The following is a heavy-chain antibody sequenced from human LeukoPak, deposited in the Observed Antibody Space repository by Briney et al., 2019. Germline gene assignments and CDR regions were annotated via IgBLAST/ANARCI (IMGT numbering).Heavy chain of an antibody. CDR3: ARDLYSSSSPPLDY. Sequence: GGSLRLSCAASGLTFSSYSMNWVRQAPGKGLEWVSSISSSSSYIYYADSVKGRFTISRDNAKNSLYLQMNSLRAEDTAVYYCARDLYSSSSPPLDYWGQGTLVTVSS. D-gene: IGHD6-13*01. CDR1: GLTFSSYS. CDR2: ISSSSSYI. V-gene: IGHV3-21*01. J-gene: IGHJ4*02.